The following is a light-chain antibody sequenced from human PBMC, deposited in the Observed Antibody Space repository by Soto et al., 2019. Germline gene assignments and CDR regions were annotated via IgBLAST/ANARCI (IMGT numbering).Light chain of an antibody. Sequence: QSVPTQPPSASGTPVQRVTISCSGSSSKIGSNTVNWYQQLPGTAPKLLIYSNNQRPSGVPDRFSGSKSGTSASLAISGLQSEDEADYYCAAWDDSLNGSYVFGTGTKVTVL. J-gene: IGLJ1*01. V-gene: IGLV1-44*01. CDR2: SNN. CDR3: AAWDDSLNGSYV. CDR1: SSKIGSNT.